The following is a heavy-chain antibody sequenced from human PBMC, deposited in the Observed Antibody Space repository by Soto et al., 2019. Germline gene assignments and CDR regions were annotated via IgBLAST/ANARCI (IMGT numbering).Heavy chain of an antibody. CDR2: ISNDGSNK. Sequence: GGSLRLSCAASGFTFSSYAMHWVRQAPGKGLEWVAVISNDGSNKYYADSVKGRFTISRDNSKNTLYLQMNSLRAEDTAVYYCAIDLRGSYHDAFDIWGQGTMVTVTS. CDR1: GFTFSSYA. J-gene: IGHJ3*02. V-gene: IGHV3-30*04. D-gene: IGHD1-26*01. CDR3: AIDLRGSYHDAFDI.